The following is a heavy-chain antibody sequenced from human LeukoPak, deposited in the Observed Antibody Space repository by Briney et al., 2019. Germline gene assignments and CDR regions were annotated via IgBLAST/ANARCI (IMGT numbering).Heavy chain of an antibody. CDR2: ISSSGEST. CDR1: GFTFSGYA. D-gene: IGHD1-26*01. Sequence: GGSLRLSCAASGFTFSGYAMRWVRQAPGKGLEWASGISSSGESTYYGDSVKGRFTISRDNSKNTLYLQMNSLRAEDTAVYYCAKATVGTTGGSFDHWGQGTLVTVSS. V-gene: IGHV3-23*01. J-gene: IGHJ4*02. CDR3: AKATVGTTGGSFDH.